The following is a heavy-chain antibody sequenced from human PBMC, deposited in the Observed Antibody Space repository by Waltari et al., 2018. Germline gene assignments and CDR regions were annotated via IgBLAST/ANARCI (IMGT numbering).Heavy chain of an antibody. CDR2: TRSKAYGGTT. V-gene: IGHV3-49*04. CDR1: GFTFGDYA. D-gene: IGHD5-12*01. Sequence: EVQLVESGGGLVQPGRSLRLSCTASGFTFGDYAMSWVRQAPGEGLEWVGFTRSKAYGGTTEDDASMKGRFTISRDDSKSIAYLQMNSLKTEDTAVYYCTRGRGDGYTTFDYWGQGTLVTVSS. CDR3: TRGRGDGYTTFDY. J-gene: IGHJ4*02.